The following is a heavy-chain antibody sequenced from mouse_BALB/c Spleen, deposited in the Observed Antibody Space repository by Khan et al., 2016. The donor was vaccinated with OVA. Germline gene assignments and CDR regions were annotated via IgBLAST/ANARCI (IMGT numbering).Heavy chain of an antibody. CDR3: ERKNYYGYAVDY. CDR2: ISYSGST. CDR1: GYSITTNYA. V-gene: IGHV3-2*02. D-gene: IGHD1-1*01. Sequence: VQLKQSGPGLVKPSQSLSLTCTVTGYSITTNYAWDWIRQFPGNKLEWMVYISYSGSTSYNPSLKSRISITRDTSKNQFFLQLNSVTTEDTATYYCERKNYYGYAVDYWGQGTSVTSSS. J-gene: IGHJ4*01.